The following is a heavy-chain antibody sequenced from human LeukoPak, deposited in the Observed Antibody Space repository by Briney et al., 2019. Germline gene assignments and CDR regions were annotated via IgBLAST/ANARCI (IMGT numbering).Heavy chain of an antibody. CDR1: GYTFTGYY. J-gene: IGHJ6*02. CDR3: ARGLYCSSSTSCYDYGMDV. V-gene: IGHV1-69*13. Sequence: SVKVSCKASGYTFTGYYMHWVRQAPGQGLEWMGWINPIFGTAKYAQKLQGRVTITADESTSTAYMELSSLRSEDTAVYYCARGLYCSSSTSCYDYGMDVWGQGTTVTVSS. D-gene: IGHD2-2*01. CDR2: INPIFGTA.